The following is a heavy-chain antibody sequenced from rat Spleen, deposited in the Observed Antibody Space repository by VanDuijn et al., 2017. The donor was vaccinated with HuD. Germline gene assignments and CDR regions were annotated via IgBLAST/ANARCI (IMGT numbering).Heavy chain of an antibody. J-gene: IGHJ4*01. Sequence: EVQLAETGGGLVQPGRSLKLSCVASGFTFSRYWMYWVRQAPGKGLEWVSSISYDGGSTYYRDSVKGRFTISRDNAKSSLYLQMDSLRSEDTATYYCTTVVDYVMDAWGQGASVTVSS. CDR1: GFTFSRYW. CDR3: TTVVDYVMDA. CDR2: ISYDGGST. D-gene: IGHD1-1*01. V-gene: IGHV5-58*01.